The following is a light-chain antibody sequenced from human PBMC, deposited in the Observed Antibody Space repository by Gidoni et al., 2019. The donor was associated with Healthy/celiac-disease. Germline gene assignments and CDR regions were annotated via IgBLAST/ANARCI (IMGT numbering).Light chain of an antibody. J-gene: IGKJ3*01. Sequence: DSVMTQSPGSLAVSMGERATINCKSSQSVLYSSNNKNYLAWYQQKSGQPPKLLIYWASTRESGVPDRLSGSGSGTDFTITISSLQAEDVAVYYCQQYYSTPLTFGPGTKVEIK. CDR1: QSVLYSSNNKNY. CDR2: WAS. V-gene: IGKV4-1*01. CDR3: QQYYSTPLT.